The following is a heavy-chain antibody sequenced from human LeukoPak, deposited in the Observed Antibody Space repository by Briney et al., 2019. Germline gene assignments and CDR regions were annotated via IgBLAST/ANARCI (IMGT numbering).Heavy chain of an antibody. CDR3: ARDEYYDSSGYTS. CDR2: ISSSSTTI. CDR1: GFTFSSYS. V-gene: IGHV3-48*01. D-gene: IGHD3-22*01. Sequence: PGGSLRLSCAASGFTFSSYSMTWVRQAPGKGLEWLSYISSSSTTIYYADSVKGRFTISRDNAKNSLYLQMHSLRAEDTALYYCARDEYYDSSGYTSWGQGTLVTVSS. J-gene: IGHJ4*02.